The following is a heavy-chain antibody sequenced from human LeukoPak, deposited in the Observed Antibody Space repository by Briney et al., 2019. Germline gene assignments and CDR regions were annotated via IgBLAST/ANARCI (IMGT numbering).Heavy chain of an antibody. CDR3: ARTYCGGDCRGYYYSYYMDV. J-gene: IGHJ6*03. V-gene: IGHV4-34*01. D-gene: IGHD2-21*02. CDR2: INQSGST. Sequence: PSETLSLTCAVYGGSFSNHYWNWIRQPPGKGLEWIGEINQSGSTNYNPSLKSRVTISIDTSKNQFSLKLSSVTAADTAVYYCARTYCGGDCRGYYYSYYMDVWGKGTTVTISS. CDR1: GGSFSNHY.